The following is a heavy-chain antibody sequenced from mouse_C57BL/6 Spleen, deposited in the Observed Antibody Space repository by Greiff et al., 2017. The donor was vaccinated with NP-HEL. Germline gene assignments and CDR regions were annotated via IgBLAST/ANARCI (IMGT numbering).Heavy chain of an antibody. Sequence: EVQLQQSGPGLVKPSQSLSLTCTITGYSITSGYGWNWIRQFPGNKLEWMGYISYSGSTNYNPSLKSRISITRDTSKNQFFLQLNSVTTEDTATYYCARTARIKYWGQGTTLTVSS. J-gene: IGHJ2*01. D-gene: IGHD1-2*01. CDR3: ARTARIKY. V-gene: IGHV3-2*02. CDR1: GYSITSGYG. CDR2: ISYSGST.